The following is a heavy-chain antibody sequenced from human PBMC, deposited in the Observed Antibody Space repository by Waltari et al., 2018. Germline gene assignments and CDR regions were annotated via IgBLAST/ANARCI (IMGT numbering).Heavy chain of an antibody. D-gene: IGHD6-6*01. Sequence: QVQLVQSGAEVKKPGASVKVSCKASGYTFTGYYMHWVRQAPGQGLEWMGRINPNSGCTNYAQKFQGRVTMTRDTSISTAYMELSRLRSDDTAVYYCARGRSSSSVFYYYYMDVWGKGTTVTVSS. V-gene: IGHV1-2*06. CDR1: GYTFTGYY. CDR2: INPNSGCT. CDR3: ARGRSSSSVFYYYYMDV. J-gene: IGHJ6*03.